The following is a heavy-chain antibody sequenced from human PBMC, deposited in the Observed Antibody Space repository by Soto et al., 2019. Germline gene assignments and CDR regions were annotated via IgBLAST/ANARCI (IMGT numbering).Heavy chain of an antibody. CDR1: GGSFSGYY. CDR3: AREWLYYFDY. CDR2: INHSGST. Sequence: SETLSLTCAAYGGSFSGYYWSWIRQPPGKGLEWIGEINHSGSTNYNPSLKSRVTISVDTSKNQFSLKLSSVTAADTAVYYCAREWLYYFDYWGQGTLVTVSS. J-gene: IGHJ4*02. V-gene: IGHV4-34*01. D-gene: IGHD3-22*01.